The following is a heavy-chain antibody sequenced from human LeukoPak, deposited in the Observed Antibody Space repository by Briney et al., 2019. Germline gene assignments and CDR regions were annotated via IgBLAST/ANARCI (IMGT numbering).Heavy chain of an antibody. V-gene: IGHV3-30-3*01. D-gene: IGHD5-24*01. CDR2: ISYDGSKN. CDR3: AKGKDGSNYEDY. J-gene: IGHJ4*02. Sequence: GRSLRLSCAASGFTFSDYVMHWVRQAPGKGLEWVAVISYDGSKNYYADSVKGRFTISRDNSKNTLYLQLNTLRAEDTAVYYCAKGKDGSNYEDYWGQGTLVTVSS. CDR1: GFTFSDYV.